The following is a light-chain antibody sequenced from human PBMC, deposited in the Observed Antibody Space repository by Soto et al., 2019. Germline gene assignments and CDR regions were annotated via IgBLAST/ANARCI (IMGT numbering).Light chain of an antibody. Sequence: DIVMTQSPDSLAVSLGERATVNCKSSQSVLYTSSNRNFLAWYQQKPGQPPKVLIYWASTRETGVPDRFSGSGSGTDFTLTISSLQAEHGAVYYCQQYFDSPVTFGGGTKVDIK. CDR1: QSVLYTSSNRNF. CDR2: WAS. CDR3: QQYFDSPVT. J-gene: IGKJ4*01. V-gene: IGKV4-1*01.